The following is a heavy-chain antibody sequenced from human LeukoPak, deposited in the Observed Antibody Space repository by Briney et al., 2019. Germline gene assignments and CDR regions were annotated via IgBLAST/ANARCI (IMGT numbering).Heavy chain of an antibody. D-gene: IGHD2/OR15-2a*01. J-gene: IGHJ4*02. Sequence: SETLSLTCTVSGASVSTYFWNWIRQPAGKGLEWIGRIYNGGSTNYNPSLESRVTISIDRSKNQFSLKLTSVTAADTAVYYCANSISMDFEYWGQGTLVTVSA. CDR3: ANSISMDFEY. CDR2: IYNGGST. V-gene: IGHV4-4*07. CDR1: GASVSTYF.